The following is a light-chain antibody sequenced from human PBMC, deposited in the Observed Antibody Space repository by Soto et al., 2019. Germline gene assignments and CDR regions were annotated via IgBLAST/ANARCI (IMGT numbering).Light chain of an antibody. CDR2: EVT. CDR3: CSYAGSYTFV. Sequence: QSALTQPASVSGSPGQSITISCTGTSSDVGSYNLVSWYQQHPGKTPKFMIYEVTKRPSGVSDRFSGSKSGNTASLTISGLQTDDEADYYCCSYAGSYTFVFGTGTKVTVL. CDR1: SSDVGSYNL. V-gene: IGLV2-23*02. J-gene: IGLJ1*01.